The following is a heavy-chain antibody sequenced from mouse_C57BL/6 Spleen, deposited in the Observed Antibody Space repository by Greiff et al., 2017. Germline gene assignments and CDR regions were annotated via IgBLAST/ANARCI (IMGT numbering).Heavy chain of an antibody. CDR3: ARALPYYAMDY. CDR2: ISGGGGNT. CDR1: GFTFSSYT. J-gene: IGHJ4*01. V-gene: IGHV5-9*01. D-gene: IGHD2-12*01. Sequence: EVQLVESGGGLVKPGGSLKLSCAASGFTFSSYTMSWVRQTPEKRLEWVATISGGGGNTYYPDSVKGRVTISRDNAKNTLYLQMSSLRSEDTALYYCARALPYYAMDYWGQGTSVTVSS.